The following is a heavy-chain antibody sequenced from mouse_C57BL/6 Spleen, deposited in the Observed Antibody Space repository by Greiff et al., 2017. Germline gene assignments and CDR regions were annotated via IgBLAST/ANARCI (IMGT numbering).Heavy chain of an antibody. CDR2: IDPETGGT. J-gene: IGHJ1*03. CDR1: GYTFTDYE. CDR3: TRGSHNWYFDV. Sequence: VKLQQSGAELVRPGASVTLSCKASGYTFTDYEMHWVKQTPVHGLEWIGAIDPETGGTAYNQKFKGKAILTADKSSSTAYMELRSLTSEDSAVYYCTRGSHNWYFDVWGTGTTVTVSS. V-gene: IGHV1-15*01.